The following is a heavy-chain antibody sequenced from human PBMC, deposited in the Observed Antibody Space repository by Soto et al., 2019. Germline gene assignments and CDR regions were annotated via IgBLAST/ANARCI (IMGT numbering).Heavy chain of an antibody. Sequence: PSETLSLTCSVTGYSISSRGFYWTWIRQHPGKGLEWIGNIYFSGNTYYNSALKSRVTMSVDTSNNQFSLDLRSVTAADTAVYYCARAVNHYGSYFDYWGQGTPVTVSS. CDR3: ARAVNHYGSYFDY. CDR2: IYFSGNT. CDR1: GYSISSRGFY. J-gene: IGHJ4*02. V-gene: IGHV4-31*03. D-gene: IGHD4-17*01.